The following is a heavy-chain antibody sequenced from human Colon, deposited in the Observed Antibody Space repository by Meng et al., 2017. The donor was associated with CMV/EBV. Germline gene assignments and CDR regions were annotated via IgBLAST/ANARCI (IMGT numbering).Heavy chain of an antibody. CDR1: GLIFSGSA. Sequence: GESLKISCAASGLIFSGSAMHWVRQAPGKGLEWVSLIYSGGSTYYADSVKGRFTISRDNAKNSLSLQMNALRAEDTGVYFCARDPSFSSHVPYFDSWGQGTLVTVSS. CDR3: ARDPSFSSHVPYFDS. V-gene: IGHV3-53*01. CDR2: IYSGGST. J-gene: IGHJ4*02. D-gene: IGHD6-13*01.